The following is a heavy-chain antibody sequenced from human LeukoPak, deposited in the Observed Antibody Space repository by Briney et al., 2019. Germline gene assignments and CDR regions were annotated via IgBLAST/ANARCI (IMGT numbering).Heavy chain of an antibody. CDR1: GYTFMTYG. J-gene: IGHJ4*02. CDR3: ASKNGSGSTYFDY. V-gene: IGHV1-18*01. CDR2: ISAYNGNT. D-gene: IGHD3-10*01. Sequence: GASVKVSCKASGYTFMTYGINWVRQAPGQGLEWMGWISAYNGNTYYAQKLQGRVTMTTDTSTSTAYMELRSLRSEDTAVYYCASKNGSGSTYFDYWGQGTLVTVSS.